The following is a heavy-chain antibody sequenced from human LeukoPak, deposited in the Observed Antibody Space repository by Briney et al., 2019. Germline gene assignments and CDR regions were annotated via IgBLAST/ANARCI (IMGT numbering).Heavy chain of an antibody. CDR3: AKDMRFDWTPYYFDY. CDR1: GFTFSSYA. V-gene: IGHV3-23*01. CDR2: ISGSGGST. Sequence: PGGSLRLSCAASGFTFSSYAMSWVREAPGKGLEGASAISGSGGSTYYADSVKGRFTISRDNPKNTLYLQMNSLRAEDTAVYYCAKDMRFDWTPYYFDYWGQGTLVTVSS. D-gene: IGHD3-9*01. J-gene: IGHJ4*02.